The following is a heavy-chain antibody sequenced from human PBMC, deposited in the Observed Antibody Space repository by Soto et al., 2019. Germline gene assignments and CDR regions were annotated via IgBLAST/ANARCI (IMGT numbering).Heavy chain of an antibody. Sequence: KTSETLSLTCTVSGGSISSSSYYWGWIRQPPGNGLEWIGSIYYSGSTYYNPSLKSRVTISVDTSKNQFSLKLSSVTAADTAVYYCARGTVTWYFDLWGRGTLVTVSS. J-gene: IGHJ2*01. V-gene: IGHV4-39*01. D-gene: IGHD1-1*01. CDR2: IYYSGST. CDR1: GGSISSSSYY. CDR3: ARGTVTWYFDL.